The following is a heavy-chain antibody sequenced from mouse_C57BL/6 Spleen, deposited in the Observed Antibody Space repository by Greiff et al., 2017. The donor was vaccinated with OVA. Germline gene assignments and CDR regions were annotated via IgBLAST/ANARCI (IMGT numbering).Heavy chain of an antibody. CDR3: ARVGFDFYYAMDY. D-gene: IGHD2-4*01. CDR1: GYAFSSSW. Sequence: LVESGPELVKPGASVKISCKASGYAFSSSWMNWVKQRPGKGLEWIGRIYPGDGDTNYNGKFKGKATLTADKSSSTAYMQLSSLTSEDSAVYFCARVGFDFYYAMDYWGQGTSVTVSS. J-gene: IGHJ4*01. V-gene: IGHV1-82*01. CDR2: IYPGDGDT.